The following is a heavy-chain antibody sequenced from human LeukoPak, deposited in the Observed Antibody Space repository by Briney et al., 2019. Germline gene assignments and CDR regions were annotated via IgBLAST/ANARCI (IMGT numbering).Heavy chain of an antibody. CDR3: ASQRGYSGYAWFDP. CDR2: IYSGGST. D-gene: IGHD5-12*01. Sequence: GGSLRLSCAASGFTVSSNYMSWVRQAPGKGLEWVSVIYSGGSTYYADSVKGRFTISRDNSKNTLYLQMNSLRAEDTAVYYCASQRGYSGYAWFDPWDQGTLVTVSS. J-gene: IGHJ5*02. CDR1: GFTVSSNY. V-gene: IGHV3-66*04.